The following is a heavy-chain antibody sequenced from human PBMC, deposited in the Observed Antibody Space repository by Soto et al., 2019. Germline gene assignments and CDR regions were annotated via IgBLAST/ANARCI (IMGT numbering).Heavy chain of an antibody. D-gene: IGHD6-13*01. CDR1: GFTFSSYS. V-gene: IGHV3-21*01. CDR2: ISSSSSYI. CDR3: ARDRDSSLGAFEI. J-gene: IGHJ3*02. Sequence: EVQLVESGGGLVKPGGSLRLSCAASGFTFSSYSMNWVRQAPGKGLEWVSSISSSSSYIYYADSVKGRFTISRDNAKNTRYLQMISVRAEDMAVYYGARDRDSSLGAFEIWGQGTMVTVSS.